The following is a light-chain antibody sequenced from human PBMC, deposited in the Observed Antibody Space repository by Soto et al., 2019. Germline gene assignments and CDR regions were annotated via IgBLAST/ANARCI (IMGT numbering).Light chain of an antibody. J-gene: IGKJ5*01. V-gene: IGKV4-1*01. CDR2: WAS. CDR3: QQHFSPPIT. CDR1: QSVFSSSTNENY. Sequence: DIVMPQSPDSLAVSLGERATINCKSSQSVFSSSTNENYLAWFQQEPGQPPKLLIYWASTRQSGVPDRFIGSGSGTDFTLTITSLQADDVAVYYCQQHFSPPITFGQGTRLEIK.